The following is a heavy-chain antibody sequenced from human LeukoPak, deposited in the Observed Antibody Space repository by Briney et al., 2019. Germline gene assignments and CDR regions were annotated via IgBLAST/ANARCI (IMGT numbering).Heavy chain of an antibody. CDR3: ASYHPTTYYYGMDV. V-gene: IGHV4-39*01. CDR1: GGSISSSSYY. J-gene: IGHJ6*02. CDR2: IYYSGST. Sequence: PSETLSLTCTVSGGSISSSSYYWGWIRQPPGKGLEWIGSIYYSGSTYYNPSLKSRVTISVDTSKNPFSLKLSPVTAADTAVYYXASYHPTTYYYGMDVWGQGTTVTVSS. D-gene: IGHD1-14*01.